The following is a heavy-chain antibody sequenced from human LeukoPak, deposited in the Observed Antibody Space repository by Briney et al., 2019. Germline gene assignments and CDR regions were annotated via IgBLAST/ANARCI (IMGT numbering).Heavy chain of an antibody. V-gene: IGHV4-39*07. CDR3: ARGRSGFED. D-gene: IGHD5-24*01. Sequence: PSETLSLTCTVSGGSISSSSHYWGWIRQPPGKGLEWIGSMYYRGSTYHNPSLKSRVTISVDTSKNQFSLKLSSVTAADTAVYYCARGRSGFEDWGQGTLVTVSS. J-gene: IGHJ5*02. CDR1: GGSISSSSHY. CDR2: MYYRGST.